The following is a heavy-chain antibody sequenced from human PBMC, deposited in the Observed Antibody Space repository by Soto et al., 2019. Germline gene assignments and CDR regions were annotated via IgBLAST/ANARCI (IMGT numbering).Heavy chain of an antibody. CDR3: ASRDPGTSVDY. V-gene: IGHV4-4*02. Sequence: PSETLSLTCAVSGGSFTSNNWWNWVRQPPGQGLEWIGEIYRTGSTNYNPSLKSRVTISLDKSENQFSLKVTSLTAADTAVYYCASRDPGTSVDYWGQGTLVTSP. J-gene: IGHJ4*02. CDR1: GGSFTSNNW. D-gene: IGHD1-7*01. CDR2: IYRTGST.